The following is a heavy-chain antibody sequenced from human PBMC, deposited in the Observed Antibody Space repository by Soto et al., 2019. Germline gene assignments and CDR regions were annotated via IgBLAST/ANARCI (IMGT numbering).Heavy chain of an antibody. Sequence: ASVKVSCKASGYTFTGYYMHWVRQAPGQGLEWMGWINPNSGGTNYAQKFQGWVTMTRDTSISTAYMELSRLRSDDTAVYYCARDRLSSSWYDYYYGMDVWGQGTTVTVSS. CDR1: GYTFTGYY. V-gene: IGHV1-2*04. J-gene: IGHJ6*02. D-gene: IGHD6-13*01. CDR3: ARDRLSSSWYDYYYGMDV. CDR2: INPNSGGT.